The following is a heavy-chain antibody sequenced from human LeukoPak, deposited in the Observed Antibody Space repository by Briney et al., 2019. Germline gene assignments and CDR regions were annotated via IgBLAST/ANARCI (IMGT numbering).Heavy chain of an antibody. CDR3: ARDRTGSY. D-gene: IGHD1-14*01. V-gene: IGHV4-59*01. CDR1: GGSISSYY. J-gene: IGHJ4*02. Sequence: AETLCLTCTVSGGSISSYYWSWIRQPPGKGLEWIGYIYYSGSTNYNPSLKSRVTISVDTSKNQFSLKLSSVTAADTAVYYCARDRTGSYWGQGTLVTVSS. CDR2: IYYSGST.